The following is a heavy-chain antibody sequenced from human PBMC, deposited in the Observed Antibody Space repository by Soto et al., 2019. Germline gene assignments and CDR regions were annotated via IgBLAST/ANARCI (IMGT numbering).Heavy chain of an antibody. CDR2: IWYDGSNK. V-gene: IGHV3-33*01. D-gene: IGHD3-10*02. J-gene: IGHJ5*02. Sequence: QVQLVESGGGVDQPGRSLRLSCAASGFTFRNYGMHWVRQAPGKGLEWLAVIWYDGSNKYYADSVKGRFTISRDNSKNTLYVEMNTLRDEDTAVYYCARDVRSRRYDLWGQGDLVIVSS. CDR3: ARDVRSRRYDL. CDR1: GFTFRNYG.